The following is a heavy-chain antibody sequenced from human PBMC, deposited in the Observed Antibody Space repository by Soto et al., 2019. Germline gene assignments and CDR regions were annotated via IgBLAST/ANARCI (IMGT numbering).Heavy chain of an antibody. CDR1: GFTVSSNY. Sequence: GGSLRLSCAASGFTVSSNYMSWVRQAPGKGLEWVSVIYSGGSTYYADSVKGRFTISRDNSKNTLYLQMNSLRAEDTAVYYCARDYRYDFWSGPHSNYYMDVWGKGTTVTVSS. J-gene: IGHJ6*03. CDR3: ARDYRYDFWSGPHSNYYMDV. CDR2: IYSGGST. D-gene: IGHD3-3*01. V-gene: IGHV3-66*01.